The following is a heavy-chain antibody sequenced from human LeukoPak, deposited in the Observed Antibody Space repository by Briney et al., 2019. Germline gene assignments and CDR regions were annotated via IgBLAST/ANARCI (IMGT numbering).Heavy chain of an antibody. CDR3: ASSPNVFYGMDV. CDR1: GFIFSTYA. Sequence: GGSLRLSCAASGFIFSTYAMTWVRQAPGKGLEWVSAISGGGGTTYYADSLKGRFTISRDNSKNTVYLQMNSLRAEDTAVYHCASSPNVFYGMDVWGQGTTVSVSS. CDR2: ISGGGGTT. D-gene: IGHD3-16*01. J-gene: IGHJ6*02. V-gene: IGHV3-23*01.